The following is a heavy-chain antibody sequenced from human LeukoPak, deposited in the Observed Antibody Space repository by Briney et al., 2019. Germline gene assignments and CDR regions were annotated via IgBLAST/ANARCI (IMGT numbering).Heavy chain of an antibody. J-gene: IGHJ4*02. CDR2: ISGNGAPT. CDR3: AKGSARRWFWYFDY. D-gene: IGHD4-23*01. V-gene: IGHV3-23*01. CDR1: GFTFSSNG. Sequence: GGSLRLSCAASGFTFSSNGMTWVRQAPGKGLEWVSGISGNGAPTYYADSVKGRFTISRDTSKNTLYLQMNSLRAEDTAVYYCAKGSARRWFWYFDYWGQGTLVTVSS.